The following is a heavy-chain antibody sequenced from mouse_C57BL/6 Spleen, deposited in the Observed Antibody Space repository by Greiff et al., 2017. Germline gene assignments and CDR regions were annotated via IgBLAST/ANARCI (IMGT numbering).Heavy chain of an antibody. CDR2: IRDGGRYT. Sequence: EVKVVESGGGLVKPGGSLKLSCAASGVTFSSYAMSWGRQTPEKRLEWVATIRDGGRYTYYPDNVKGRFTISRDNAKNNLYLQMSHLKSEDTAMYYCARTYGSSSYYFDYWGQCTTLTVSS. D-gene: IGHD1-1*01. CDR3: ARTYGSSSYYFDY. CDR1: GVTFSSYA. V-gene: IGHV5-4*03. J-gene: IGHJ2*01.